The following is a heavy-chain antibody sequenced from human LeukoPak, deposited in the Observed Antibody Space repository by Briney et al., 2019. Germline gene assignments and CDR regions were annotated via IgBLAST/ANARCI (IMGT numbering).Heavy chain of an antibody. CDR2: ISSSSSYI. D-gene: IGHD2-2*01. J-gene: IGHJ4*02. CDR3: TRDPGRCTSTSCYPDY. V-gene: IGHV3-21*01. CDR1: GFTFSSNA. Sequence: GGSLRLSCAASGFTFSSNAMSWARQAPGKGLEWVSSISSSSSYIYYADSVKGRFTISRDNAKNSMYLQMNSLRAEDTAVYYCTRDPGRCTSTSCYPDYWGQGTPVTVSS.